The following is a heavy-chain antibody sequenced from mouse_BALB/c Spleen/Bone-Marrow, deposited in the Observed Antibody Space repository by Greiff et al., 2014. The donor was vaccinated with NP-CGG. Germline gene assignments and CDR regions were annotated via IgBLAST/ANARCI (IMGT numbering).Heavy chain of an antibody. J-gene: IGHJ4*01. D-gene: IGHD1-1*01. CDR2: ISTYSGNT. V-gene: IGHV1-67*01. CDR1: GYTFTDYA. Sequence: QVQLKQSGPELVRPGVSVKISCKGSGYTFTDYAMHWVKQSHAKSLEWIGVISTYSGNTNYNQKFKGKATMTVDKSSSTAYMELARLTSEDSAIYYCARYGYGSSYYAMDYWSQGTSVTVSS. CDR3: ARYGYGSSYYAMDY.